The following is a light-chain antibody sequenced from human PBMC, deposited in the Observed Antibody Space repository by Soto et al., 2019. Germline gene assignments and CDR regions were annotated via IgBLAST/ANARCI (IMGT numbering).Light chain of an antibody. J-gene: IGKJ3*01. CDR2: DAF. Sequence: EVVLTQSPATLSLSPGERAILSCRASHNVGYDLAWYQQRPGQAPRLLISDAFNRATGIPARFSGSGSGTDFTLTISSLEPEDFATYYCQQANSFPFTFGPGTKVDIK. CDR3: QQANSFPFT. V-gene: IGKV3-11*01. CDR1: HNVGYD.